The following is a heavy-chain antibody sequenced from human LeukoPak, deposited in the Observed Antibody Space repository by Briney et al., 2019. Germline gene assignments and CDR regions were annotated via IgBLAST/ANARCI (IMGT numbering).Heavy chain of an antibody. CDR2: ISSSSSYI. CDR3: ATSVVVPAATTYYGMDV. D-gene: IGHD2-2*01. Sequence: GGSLRLSCAASGFTFSSYSMNWVRQAPGKGLEWVSSISSSSSYIYYADSVKGRFTISRDNAKNSLYLQMNSLRAEDTAVYHCATSVVVPAATTYYGMDVWGKGTTVTVSS. V-gene: IGHV3-21*04. CDR1: GFTFSSYS. J-gene: IGHJ6*04.